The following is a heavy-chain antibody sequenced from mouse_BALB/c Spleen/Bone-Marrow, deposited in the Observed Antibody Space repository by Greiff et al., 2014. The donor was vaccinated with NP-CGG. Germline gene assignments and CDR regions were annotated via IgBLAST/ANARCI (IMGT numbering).Heavy chain of an antibody. D-gene: IGHD2-1*01. V-gene: IGHV5-17*02. CDR1: GFTFSSFG. J-gene: IGHJ3*01. CDR3: ARGGNYAWFAY. CDR2: ISSGSSTI. Sequence: EVQGVESGGGLVQPGGSRKLSCAASGFTFSSFGMHWVRQAPEKGLEWVAYISSGSSTIYYADTVKGRFTISRDNPKNTLFLQMTSLRSEDTATYYCARGGNYAWFAYWGQGTLVTVSA.